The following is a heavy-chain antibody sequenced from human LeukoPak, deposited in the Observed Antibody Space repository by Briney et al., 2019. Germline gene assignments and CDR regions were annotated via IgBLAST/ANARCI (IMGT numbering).Heavy chain of an antibody. D-gene: IGHD2-2*01. CDR3: ARDWFSVVVPAATVDAFDI. Sequence: ASVKVSCKASGYTFTSYAMHWVRQAPGQRLEWMGWINAGNGNTKYSQKFQGRVTITADESTSTAYMELSSLRSEDTAVYYCARDWFSVVVPAATVDAFDIWGQGTMVTVSS. V-gene: IGHV1-3*01. CDR2: INAGNGNT. CDR1: GYTFTSYA. J-gene: IGHJ3*02.